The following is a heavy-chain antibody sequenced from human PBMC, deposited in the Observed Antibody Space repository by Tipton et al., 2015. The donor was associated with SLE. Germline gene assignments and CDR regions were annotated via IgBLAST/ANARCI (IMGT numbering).Heavy chain of an antibody. CDR2: VSPSGRT. J-gene: IGHJ4*02. CDR3: ARQRRHFDY. CDR1: GGSISSYY. D-gene: IGHD6-25*01. V-gene: IGHV4-4*08. Sequence: TLSLTCSVSGGSISSYYWTWIRQPPGKPLEWIGYVSPSGRTNYNSSLESRVSISLDTSNNQFSLNLKSVDGADTAMYYCARQRRHFDYWSQGILVAVSS.